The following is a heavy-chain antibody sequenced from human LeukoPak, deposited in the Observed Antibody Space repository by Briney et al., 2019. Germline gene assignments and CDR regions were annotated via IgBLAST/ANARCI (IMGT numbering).Heavy chain of an antibody. CDR3: ARDSVRALGWFDP. CDR2: INPNSGGT. J-gene: IGHJ5*02. CDR1: GYTFTSYY. D-gene: IGHD3-10*01. Sequence: ASVKVSCKASGYTFTSYYMHWVRQAPGQGLEWMGWINPNSGGTNYAQKFQGRVTMTRDTSISTAYMELSRLRSDDTAVYYCARDSVRALGWFDPWGQGTLVTVSS. V-gene: IGHV1-2*02.